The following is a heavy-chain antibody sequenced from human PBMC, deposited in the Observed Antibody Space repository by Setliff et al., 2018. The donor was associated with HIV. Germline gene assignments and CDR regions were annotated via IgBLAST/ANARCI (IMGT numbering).Heavy chain of an antibody. CDR1: GGTFSSYA. V-gene: IGHV1-69*05. CDR3: ARGEIMVRGVIGGYFDY. D-gene: IGHD3-10*01. Sequence: SVKVSCKASGGTFSSYAISWVRQAPGQGLEWMGGIIPIFDTANYAQKFQGRVTITTDGSTSTAYMELSSLRSEDTAVYYCARGEIMVRGVIGGYFDYWGQGTLVTVSS. J-gene: IGHJ4*02. CDR2: IIPIFDTA.